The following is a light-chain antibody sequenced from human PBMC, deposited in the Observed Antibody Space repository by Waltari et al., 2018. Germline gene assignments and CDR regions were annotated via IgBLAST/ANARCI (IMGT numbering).Light chain of an antibody. Sequence: VVMTQSPLSLPVTLGQPASISCRSSQSLVHRDGNTYLTWFHQGPGQSPRRLIYEVSNRDSGVPDRFSGSGSGTDFTLKISRVEAEDIGVYYCMQGTHWPTFGQGTKVEIK. CDR3: MQGTHWPT. V-gene: IGKV2-30*02. CDR1: QSLVHRDGNTY. J-gene: IGKJ1*01. CDR2: EVS.